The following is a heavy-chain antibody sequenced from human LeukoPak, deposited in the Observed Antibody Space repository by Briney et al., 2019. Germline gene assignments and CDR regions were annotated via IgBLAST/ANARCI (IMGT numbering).Heavy chain of an antibody. CDR3: ARATIVVVPAAMTGGYYFDY. Sequence: MPSETLSLTCTVSGGSISSYYWSWIRQPPGKGLEWIGYIYYSGSTNYNPSLKSRVTISVDTSKNQFSLKLSSVTAADTAVYYCARATIVVVPAAMTGGYYFDYWGQGTPVTVSS. CDR2: IYYSGST. J-gene: IGHJ4*02. D-gene: IGHD2-2*01. V-gene: IGHV4-59*08. CDR1: GGSISSYY.